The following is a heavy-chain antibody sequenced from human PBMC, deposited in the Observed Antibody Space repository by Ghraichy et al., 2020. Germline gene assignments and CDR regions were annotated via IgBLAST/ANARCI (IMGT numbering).Heavy chain of an antibody. CDR2: IIPIFGTA. D-gene: IGHD3-3*01. CDR1: GGTFSSYA. Sequence: SVKVSCKASGGTFSSYAISWVRQAPGQGLEWMGGIIPIFGTANYAQKFQGRVTITADESTSTAYMELSSLRSEDTAVYYCAREITIFGGKYYYYGMDVWGQGTTVTVSS. V-gene: IGHV1-69*13. J-gene: IGHJ6*02. CDR3: AREITIFGGKYYYYGMDV.